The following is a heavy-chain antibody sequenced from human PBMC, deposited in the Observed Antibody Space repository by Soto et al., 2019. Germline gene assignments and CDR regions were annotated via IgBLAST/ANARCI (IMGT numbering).Heavy chain of an antibody. CDR1: GGTFSSYT. CDR2: IIPILGIA. D-gene: IGHD3-9*01. V-gene: IGHV1-69*04. Sequence: SVKVSCKASGGTFSSYTISWVLQAPGQGLEWMGRIIPILGIANYAQNFQGRVTITADKSTRQAYMELSSLRFEDTAVYYCVRDQFDVSTRYHYYMYGRGKGNKVTVYS. CDR3: VRDQFDVSTRYHYYMYG. J-gene: IGHJ6*03.